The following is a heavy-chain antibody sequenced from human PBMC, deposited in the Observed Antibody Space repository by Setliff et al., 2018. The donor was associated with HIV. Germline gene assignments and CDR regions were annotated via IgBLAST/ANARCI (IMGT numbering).Heavy chain of an antibody. CDR2: ISAYHGNT. V-gene: IGHV1-18*01. CDR3: ARVPYNFWSGYPLDYWGQGTLVTVSYYYAMDI. Sequence: ASVKVSCKASGYTFTSYGITWVRQAPGQGLEWMGWISAYHGNTNYAQKLQGRVTMTTDTSTSTAYMELRSLRSDDTAVYYCARVPYNFWSGYPLDYWGQGTLVTVSYYYAMDIWGQGTTVTVSS. J-gene: IGHJ6*02. CDR1: GYTFTSYG. D-gene: IGHD3-3*01.